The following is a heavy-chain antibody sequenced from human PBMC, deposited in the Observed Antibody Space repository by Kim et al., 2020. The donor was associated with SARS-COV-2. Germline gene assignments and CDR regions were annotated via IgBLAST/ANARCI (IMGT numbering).Heavy chain of an antibody. V-gene: IGHV4-59*08. CDR1: GGSISSYY. J-gene: IGHJ4*02. Sequence: SETLSLTCTVSGGSISSYYWSWIRQPPGKGLEWIGYIYYSGSTNYNPSLKSRVTISVDTSKNQFSLKLSSVTAADTAVYYCARRTTRGIVDYWGQGTLVTVSS. CDR2: IYYSGST. D-gene: IGHD6-13*01. CDR3: ARRTTRGIVDY.